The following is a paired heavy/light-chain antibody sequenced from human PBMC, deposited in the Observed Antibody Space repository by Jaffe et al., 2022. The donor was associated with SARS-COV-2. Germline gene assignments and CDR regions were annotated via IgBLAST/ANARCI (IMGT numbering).Light chain of an antibody. J-gene: IGKJ4*01. CDR1: QGISSY. Sequence: DIQLTQSPSFLSASVGDRVTITCRASQGISSYLAWYQQKPGKAPKLLIHVASTLQSGVPSRFSGSGSGTEFTLTISSLQPEDFATYYCQQLNSYPLTFGGGTKVEIK. V-gene: IGKV1-9*01. CDR2: VAS. CDR3: QQLNSYPLT.
Heavy chain of an antibody. Sequence: QVQLVESGGGVVQPGRSLRLSCAASGFTFSSFAMYWVRQAPGKGLEWVAVISSDENDKYYADSVKGRFTISRDNSKNTLYLQMNSLKSEDTAVYYCASSYSSTWYRPAGFAHWGQGTLVTVSS. CDR1: GFTFSSFA. D-gene: IGHD6-13*01. CDR2: ISSDENDK. J-gene: IGHJ4*02. CDR3: ASSYSSTWYRPAGFAH. V-gene: IGHV3-30*04.